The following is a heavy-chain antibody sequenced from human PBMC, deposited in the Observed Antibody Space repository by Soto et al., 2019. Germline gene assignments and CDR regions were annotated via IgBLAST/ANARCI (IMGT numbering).Heavy chain of an antibody. Sequence: QVTLKESGPVLVKATETLTLTCTVSGISLSNERTGVSWIRQSPGKGLEWLAHIFSNDEKSYNASLKNRLTISKDTSKSLVVLIMTNMVPVDTGIYFCGRILRHNFYPPDNWGRGIQVTVSS. J-gene: IGHJ4*02. CDR3: GRILRHNFYPPDN. CDR2: IFSNDEK. CDR1: GISLSNERTG. V-gene: IGHV2-26*01.